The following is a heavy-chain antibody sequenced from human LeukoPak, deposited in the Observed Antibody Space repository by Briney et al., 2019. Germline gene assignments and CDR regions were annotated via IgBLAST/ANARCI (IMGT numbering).Heavy chain of an antibody. CDR2: IFHDGRT. CDR1: GGSITNFY. V-gene: IGHV4-59*01. D-gene: IGHD3-10*01. CDR3: ARSYYYDTTFDY. Sequence: SETLSLTYTVSGGSITNFYWHWIRQSPGKGLEWIGYIFHDGRTFYLPSLKSRVTMSVATSKNQFSLRLTSVTAADTAIYYCARSYYYDTTFDYWGQRTLVTVSS. J-gene: IGHJ4*02.